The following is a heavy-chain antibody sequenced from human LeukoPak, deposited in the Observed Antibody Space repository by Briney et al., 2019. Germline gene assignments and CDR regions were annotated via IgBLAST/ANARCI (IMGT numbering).Heavy chain of an antibody. V-gene: IGHV5-51*01. Sequence: GESLQISCKGSGYNFTNYWIGWVRQMPGKGLEWMAIIYPGDSETRYSPSFQGRVTISVDKSINTAYLQWSSLKASDTAMYYCAREHYGGVDYWGQGVLVTVSS. J-gene: IGHJ4*02. D-gene: IGHD4/OR15-4a*01. CDR1: GYNFTNYW. CDR3: AREHYGGVDY. CDR2: IYPGDSET.